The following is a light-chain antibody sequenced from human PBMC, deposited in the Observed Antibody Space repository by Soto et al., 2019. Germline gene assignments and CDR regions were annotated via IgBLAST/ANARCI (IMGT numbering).Light chain of an antibody. CDR1: SSNIGINV. Sequence: QSVLTQPPSASGTPGQRVTISCSGSSSNIGINVLSWYQQLPGAAPKLLIYSNDQRPSGVPDRFSGSKSGNSASLAISGLQSEDEADYYCAAWDDSLNGYAFGPGTKLTVL. J-gene: IGLJ1*01. CDR2: SND. V-gene: IGLV1-44*01. CDR3: AAWDDSLNGYA.